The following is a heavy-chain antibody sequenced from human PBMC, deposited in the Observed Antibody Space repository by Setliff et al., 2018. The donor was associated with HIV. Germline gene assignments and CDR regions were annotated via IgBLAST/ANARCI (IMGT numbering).Heavy chain of an antibody. CDR3: ARDKGRPHYYGDTGSYRSDALDI. D-gene: IGHD3-10*01. CDR2: VSHTGYT. Sequence: SETLSLTCSVSGDSLRGGDYYYNWIRQSPEKGLEWIGYVSHTGYTYYNPSLKSRVDMSLDISKNQFSLNVSFVTAADTAVYYCARDKGRPHYYGDTGSYRSDALDIWGQGTMVTVSS. CDR1: GDSLRGGDYY. J-gene: IGHJ3*02. V-gene: IGHV4-30-4*08.